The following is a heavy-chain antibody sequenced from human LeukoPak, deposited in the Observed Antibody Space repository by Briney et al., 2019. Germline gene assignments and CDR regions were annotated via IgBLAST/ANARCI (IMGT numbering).Heavy chain of an antibody. CDR1: GGSISSYY. J-gene: IGHJ4*02. D-gene: IGHD3-22*01. V-gene: IGHV4-4*07. CDR2: IYTSGST. CDR3: ASSDYYDSSGYYRN. Sequence: SETLSLTCTVSGGSISSYYWSWIRQPAGKGLEWIGRIYTSGSTNYNPSLKSRVTMSVDTSKNQFSLKLSSVTAADTAVYHCASSDYYDSSGYYRNWGQGTLVTVSS.